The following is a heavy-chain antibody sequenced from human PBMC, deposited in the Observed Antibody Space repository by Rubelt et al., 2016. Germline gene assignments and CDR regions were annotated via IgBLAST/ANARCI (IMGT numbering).Heavy chain of an antibody. CDR1: GGSFSGYY. CDR3: ARGGRYYGSGSYQRHNWFDP. D-gene: IGHD3-10*01. CDR2: IHHSGST. V-gene: IGHV4-34*01. Sequence: QVQLQQWGAGLLKPSETLSLTCAVYGGSFSGYYWSWIRQPPGKGLEWIGEIHHSGSTNYNPSLKSRVTISVDTSKNQFSLKLSSVTAADTAGYYCARGGRYYGSGSYQRHNWFDPWGQGTLVTVSS. J-gene: IGHJ5*02.